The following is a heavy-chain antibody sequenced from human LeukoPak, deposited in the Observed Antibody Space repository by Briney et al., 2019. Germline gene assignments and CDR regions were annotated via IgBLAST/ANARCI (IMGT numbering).Heavy chain of an antibody. J-gene: IGHJ4*02. Sequence: ASVKVSCKASGYTFTGYYMHWVRQAPGKGLEWMGGFDPEDGETIYAQKFQGRVTMTEDTSTDTAYMELSSLRSEDTAVYYCATKYQLPHNSVDYWGQGTLVTVSS. CDR3: ATKYQLPHNSVDY. CDR2: FDPEDGET. D-gene: IGHD2-2*01. V-gene: IGHV1-24*01. CDR1: GYTFTGYY.